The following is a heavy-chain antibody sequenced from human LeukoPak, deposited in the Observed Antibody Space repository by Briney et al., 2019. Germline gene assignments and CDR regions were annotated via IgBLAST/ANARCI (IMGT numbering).Heavy chain of an antibody. J-gene: IGHJ5*02. CDR2: IRYDGSNK. CDR1: GFTFSSYE. Sequence: PGGSLRLSCAASGFTFSSYEMNWVRRAPGKVLEWVTFIRYDGSNKYYAVSVKGRFTISRDNSKNTLDLQMNSLRGEDTAVYYCARVSTLNWFDPWGQGTLVTVSS. V-gene: IGHV3-30*02. CDR3: ARVSTLNWFDP. D-gene: IGHD5/OR15-5a*01.